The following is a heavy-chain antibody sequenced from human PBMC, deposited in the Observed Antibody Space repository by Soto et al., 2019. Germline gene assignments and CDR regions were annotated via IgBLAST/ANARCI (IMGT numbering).Heavy chain of an antibody. Sequence: PGESLKISCKGSGYSFTSYWIGWVRQMPGKGLEWMGIIYPGDSDTRYSPSFQGQVTISADKSISTAYLQWSSLKASDTAMYYCARHREWIQLWKRGYGMDVRGQGTTVTVSS. CDR1: GYSFTSYW. J-gene: IGHJ6*02. CDR2: IYPGDSDT. D-gene: IGHD5-18*01. CDR3: ARHREWIQLWKRGYGMDV. V-gene: IGHV5-51*01.